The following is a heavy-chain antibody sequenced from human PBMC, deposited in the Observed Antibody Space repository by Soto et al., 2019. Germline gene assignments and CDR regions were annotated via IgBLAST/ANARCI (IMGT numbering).Heavy chain of an antibody. CDR1: GFTFSSYA. D-gene: IGHD2-15*01. Sequence: GGSLRLSCAASGFTFSSYAMHWVRQAPGKGLEWVAVISYDGSNKYYADSVKGRFTTSRDNSKNTLYLQMNSLRAEDTAVYYCARDLDCSGGSCPFDYWGQGTLVTASS. CDR3: ARDLDCSGGSCPFDY. CDR2: ISYDGSNK. J-gene: IGHJ4*02. V-gene: IGHV3-30-3*01.